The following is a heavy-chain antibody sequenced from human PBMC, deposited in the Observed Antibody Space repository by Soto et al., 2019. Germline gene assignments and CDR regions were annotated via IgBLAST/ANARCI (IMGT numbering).Heavy chain of an antibody. V-gene: IGHV6-1*01. CDR3: ARDLRFGELSYGWFDL. CDR1: GDSVSSNSAA. D-gene: IGHD3-10*01. J-gene: IGHJ5*02. Sequence: SQTLSLTCAISGDSVSSNSAAWNWIRQSPSRGLEWLGRTYYRSKWYNDYAVSVKSRITISPDTSKNQFSLQLNSVTPEDTAVYYCARDLRFGELSYGWFDLWGQGTMVTVSS. CDR2: TYYRSKWYN.